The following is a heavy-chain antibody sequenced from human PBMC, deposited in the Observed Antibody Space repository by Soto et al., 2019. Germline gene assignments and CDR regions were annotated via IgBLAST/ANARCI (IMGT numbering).Heavy chain of an antibody. CDR2: IWHDGSKK. V-gene: IGHV3-33*01. J-gene: IGHJ5*02. D-gene: IGHD3-16*01. Sequence: QVRLVESGGGVVQPGRSLRLSCVGSGFIFSTYGMHWVRQAPGKGLEWVADIWHDGSKKYYVDSVKGRFTISRDDSKNTLYLQMNSLRVEDAAVYYCARDLSYGANWFDPWGQGTLGTVSS. CDR1: GFIFSTYG. CDR3: ARDLSYGANWFDP.